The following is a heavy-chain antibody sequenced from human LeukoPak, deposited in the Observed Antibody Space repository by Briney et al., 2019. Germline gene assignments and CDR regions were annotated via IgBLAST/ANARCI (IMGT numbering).Heavy chain of an antibody. Sequence: GGSLRLSCTASGFNFGIYGMHWVRQAPGKGLEWVAVMWDDGTNEHYVESVKGRFTISRDNGKRTLYLQMNSLRAEDTAVYYCARDGPQLVLLDYWGQGTLVTVSS. D-gene: IGHD6-13*01. CDR2: MWDDGTNE. CDR1: GFNFGIYG. J-gene: IGHJ4*02. V-gene: IGHV3-33*01. CDR3: ARDGPQLVLLDY.